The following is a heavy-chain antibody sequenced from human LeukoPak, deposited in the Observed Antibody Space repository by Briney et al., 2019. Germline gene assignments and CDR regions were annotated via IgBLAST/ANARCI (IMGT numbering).Heavy chain of an antibody. D-gene: IGHD5-12*01. V-gene: IGHV3-23*01. CDR3: AKDPPPVVANAFHI. CDR1: GFTFSSYA. Sequence: GGSLRLSCAASGFTFSSYAMSWVRQAPGKGLEWGSGISTSGSSTYYADSVKGRFTMSRDNSKNTLYLQMASVRGEDTAIYYCAKDPPPVVANAFHIWGQGTMVTVSS. CDR2: ISTSGSST. J-gene: IGHJ3*02.